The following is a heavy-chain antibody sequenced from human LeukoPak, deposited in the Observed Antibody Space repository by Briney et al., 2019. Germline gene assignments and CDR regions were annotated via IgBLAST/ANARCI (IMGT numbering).Heavy chain of an antibody. CDR3: ARGGASSDI. CDR1: GFTFSDYY. D-gene: IGHD1-26*01. V-gene: IGHV3-11*01. CDR2: ISSSGSTT. Sequence: GGSLRLSCAASGFTFSDYYMSWIRQAPGKGLEWVSYISSSGSTTYYADCVKGRFTNSRDNTKNSLYLQMNSLRAEETAVYYWARGGASSDIWGQGTMVTVSS. J-gene: IGHJ3*02.